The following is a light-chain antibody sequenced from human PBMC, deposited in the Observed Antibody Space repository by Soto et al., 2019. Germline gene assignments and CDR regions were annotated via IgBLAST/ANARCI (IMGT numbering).Light chain of an antibody. CDR1: QSLTSW. V-gene: IGKV1-5*01. J-gene: IGKJ1*01. CDR2: DAS. Sequence: DIQLTQSPSFLSAYVGDRVTIXXRASQSLTSWLAWYQQKPGKAPQXLIYDASSLESGVPSRFSGSEAGTEFTLTITSLQPDDSATYYCQEYTDNSGTFGQGAKVDI. CDR3: QEYTDNSGT.